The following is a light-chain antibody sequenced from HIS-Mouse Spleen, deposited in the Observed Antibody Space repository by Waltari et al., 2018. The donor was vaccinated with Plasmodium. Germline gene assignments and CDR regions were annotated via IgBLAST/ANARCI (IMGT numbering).Light chain of an antibody. V-gene: IGLV2-23*03. CDR1: SSDVGSYNL. Sequence: QSALTQPASVSGSPGQSITLSCTGTSSDVGSYNLVSWYQQHPGKAPKIMIYEGSKRPSGVSNRFSGSKSGNTASLTISGLQAEDEADYYCCSYAGSSTFVVFGGGTKLTVL. J-gene: IGLJ2*01. CDR2: EGS. CDR3: CSYAGSSTFVV.